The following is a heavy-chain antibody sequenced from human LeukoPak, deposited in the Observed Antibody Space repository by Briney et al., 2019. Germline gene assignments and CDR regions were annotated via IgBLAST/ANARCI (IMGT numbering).Heavy chain of an antibody. CDR3: ARGGGTTYYDYVWGSRDAFDI. CDR1: GYSFVSYD. D-gene: IGHD3-16*01. CDR2: MNPNGGNT. V-gene: IGHV1-8*01. Sequence: ASVKVSCKASGYSFVSYDINWVRQATGQGLEWMGWMNPNGGNTGYAQKFQGRVTMTRNTSISTAYMELSSLRSEDTAVYHCARGGGTTYYDYVWGSRDAFDIWGQGTMVTVSS. J-gene: IGHJ3*02.